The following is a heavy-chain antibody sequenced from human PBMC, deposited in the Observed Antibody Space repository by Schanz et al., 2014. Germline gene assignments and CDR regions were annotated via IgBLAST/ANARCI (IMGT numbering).Heavy chain of an antibody. V-gene: IGHV1-69*02. J-gene: IGHJ4*02. CDR3: ARSGSSNWYFFDY. D-gene: IGHD6-13*01. CDR2: IIPVLAIA. CDR1: GGTFSSDT. Sequence: QVQLVQSGAEVKKPGSSVKVSCKASGGTFSSDTFSWIRQAPGQGLEWMGRIIPVLAIADYAQKFQGRVTITADKSTFTAYMDVSSLRSEDTAVYYCARSGSSNWYFFDYWGQGTLVTVSS.